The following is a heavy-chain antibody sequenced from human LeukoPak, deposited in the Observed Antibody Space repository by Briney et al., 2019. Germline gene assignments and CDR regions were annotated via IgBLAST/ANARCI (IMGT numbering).Heavy chain of an antibody. Sequence: SETLSLTCTVSGGSISSYYWSWIRQPPGKGLEWIGYIYYSGSTNYNPSLKSRVTISVDTSKNQFSLKLSSVTAADTAVYYCARGRRYSSSWYVARAWGQGTLVTVSS. V-gene: IGHV4-59*08. CDR2: IYYSGST. D-gene: IGHD6-13*01. J-gene: IGHJ5*02. CDR3: ARGRRYSSSWYVARA. CDR1: GGSISSYY.